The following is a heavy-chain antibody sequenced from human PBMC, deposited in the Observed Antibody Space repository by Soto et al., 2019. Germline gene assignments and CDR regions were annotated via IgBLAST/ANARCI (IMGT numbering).Heavy chain of an antibody. CDR1: GGSISSTNQY. D-gene: IGHD2-15*01. CDR2: IYYAGST. J-gene: IGHJ6*02. Sequence: QLQESGPGLVKASATLSLTCTVSGGSISSTNQYRGWIRQPPGNGLEWLGSIYYAGSTFHNPALKRRATISVDTSRNQFSLRLSSVIASDTAVYYCARLVFHCLRGSCDDYNFYGLDVWGQGTTVTVSS. V-gene: IGHV4-39*01. CDR3: ARLVFHCLRGSCDDYNFYGLDV.